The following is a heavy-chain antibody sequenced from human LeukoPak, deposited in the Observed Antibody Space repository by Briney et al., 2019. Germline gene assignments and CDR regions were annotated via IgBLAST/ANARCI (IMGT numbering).Heavy chain of an antibody. Sequence: GGSLRLSCVASGFTFSSYSMNWVRQAPGKGLEWVSSISSSSSYIYYADSVKGRFTISRDNAKNSLYLQMNSLRAEDTAVYYCARDLLLHSQWLESFFDYWGQGTLVTVSS. CDR3: ARDLLLHSQWLESFFDY. J-gene: IGHJ4*02. V-gene: IGHV3-21*01. CDR2: ISSSSSYI. D-gene: IGHD6-19*01. CDR1: GFTFSSYS.